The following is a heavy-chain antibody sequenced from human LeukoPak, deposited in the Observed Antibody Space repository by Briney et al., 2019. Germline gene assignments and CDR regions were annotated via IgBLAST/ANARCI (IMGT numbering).Heavy chain of an antibody. CDR3: ARATQTYYYGSGTYYYFDY. J-gene: IGHJ4*02. Sequence: SETLSLTCAVYGGSFSGYYWSWIRQPPGKGLEWIGEINHSGSTNYNPSLKSRVTISVDTSKNQFSLKLSSVTAADTAVYYCARATQTYYYGSGTYYYFDYWGQGTLVTVSS. D-gene: IGHD3-10*01. CDR1: GGSFSGYY. V-gene: IGHV4-34*01. CDR2: INHSGST.